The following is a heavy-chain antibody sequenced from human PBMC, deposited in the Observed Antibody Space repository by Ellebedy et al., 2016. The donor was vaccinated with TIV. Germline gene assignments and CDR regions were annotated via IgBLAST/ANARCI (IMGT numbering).Heavy chain of an antibody. J-gene: IGHJ6*02. V-gene: IGHV3-21*01. Sequence: GGSLRLSXAASAFTFSSYSMIWVRQAPGKGLEWVSSISSSSSYIYYADSVKGRFTISRDNAKNSLYLQMNSLRAEDTAVYYCARDPDPSMATAYYGMDVWGQGTTVTVSS. CDR2: ISSSSSYI. D-gene: IGHD2/OR15-2a*01. CDR3: ARDPDPSMATAYYGMDV. CDR1: AFTFSSYS.